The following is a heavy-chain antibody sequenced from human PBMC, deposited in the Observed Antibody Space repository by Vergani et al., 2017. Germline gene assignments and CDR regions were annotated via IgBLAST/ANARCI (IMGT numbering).Heavy chain of an antibody. J-gene: IGHJ3*02. D-gene: IGHD3-22*01. CDR2: IWYDGIKR. CDR3: AGDLLRWVDTLAMIAPNAFDI. Sequence: QVQLVESGGGVVQPGRSLRLSCAASGFTFSSYGMHWVRQAPGKGLEWVAVIWYDGIKRYFADSVKGRFTISRDNSKNTLYLQMNSLRAEDTAVYYCAGDLLRWVDTLAMIAPNAFDIWGQGTMVTVSS. CDR1: GFTFSSYG. V-gene: IGHV3-33*01.